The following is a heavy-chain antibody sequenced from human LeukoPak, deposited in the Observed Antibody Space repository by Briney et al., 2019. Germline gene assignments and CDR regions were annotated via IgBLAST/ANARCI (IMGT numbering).Heavy chain of an antibody. J-gene: IGHJ1*01. CDR2: IWYDGSNK. CDR1: GFTFSSYG. V-gene: IGHV3-33*01. CDR3: ARGDGYNDAEYLQH. D-gene: IGHD5-24*01. Sequence: PGRSLRLSCAASGFTFSSYGMHCVRQAPGKGLEWVAVIWYDGSNKYYGDSVKGRFTISRDNSKKTLYLQMNSLRVEDTAVYYCARGDGYNDAEYLQHWGQGTLVTVS.